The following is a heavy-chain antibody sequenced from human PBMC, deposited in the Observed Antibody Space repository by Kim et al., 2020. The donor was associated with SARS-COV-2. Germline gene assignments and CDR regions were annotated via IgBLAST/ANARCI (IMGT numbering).Heavy chain of an antibody. V-gene: IGHV1-69*13. CDR2: IIPIFGTA. J-gene: IGHJ5*02. CDR3: AAGRLLAYCGGDCYWKDWFDP. CDR1: GGTFSSYA. D-gene: IGHD2-21*02. Sequence: SVKVSCKASGGTFSSYAISWVRQAPGQGLEWMGGIIPIFGTANYAQKFQGRVTITADESTSTAYMELSSLRSEDTAVYYCAAGRLLAYCGGDCYWKDWFDPWGQGTLVTVSS.